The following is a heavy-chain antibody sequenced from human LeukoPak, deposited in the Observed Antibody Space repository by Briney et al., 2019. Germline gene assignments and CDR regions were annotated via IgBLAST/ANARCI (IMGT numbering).Heavy chain of an antibody. D-gene: IGHD6-13*01. CDR1: GFTFSSYS. CDR2: ISSSSYI. CDR3: ARGGSQQLVPDY. V-gene: IGHV3-21*01. Sequence: PGGSLRLSCAASGFTFSSYSMNWVRQAPGKGLEWASSISSSSYIYYADSVKGRFTISRDNAKNSLYLQMNSLRAEDTAVYYCARGGSQQLVPDYWGQGTLVTVSS. J-gene: IGHJ4*02.